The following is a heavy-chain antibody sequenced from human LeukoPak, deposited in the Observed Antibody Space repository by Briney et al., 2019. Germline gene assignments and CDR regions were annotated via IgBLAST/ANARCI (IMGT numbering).Heavy chain of an antibody. D-gene: IGHD5-12*01. V-gene: IGHV3-30*02. Sequence: PGGSLRLSCAASGFTFSSYGMHWVRQAPGKGLEWVAFIRYDGSNKYYADSVKGRFTISRDNSKNTLYLQMNSLRAEDTAVHYCAKDRGYDSYYFDYWGQGTLVTVSS. CDR3: AKDRGYDSYYFDY. CDR1: GFTFSSYG. CDR2: IRYDGSNK. J-gene: IGHJ4*02.